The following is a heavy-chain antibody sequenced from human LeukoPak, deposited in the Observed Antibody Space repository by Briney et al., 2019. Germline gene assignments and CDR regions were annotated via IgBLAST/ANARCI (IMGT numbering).Heavy chain of an antibody. V-gene: IGHV1-69*05. Sequence: SVKVSCKASGGTFSSYAISWVRQAPGQGLEWMGGIIPIFGTANYAQKFQGRVTITTDESTSTAYMELSSLRSEDTAVYYCARGSRITIFGVVSHQSYWFDPWGQGTLVTVSS. CDR1: GGTFSSYA. J-gene: IGHJ5*02. CDR2: IIPIFGTA. D-gene: IGHD3-3*01. CDR3: ARGSRITIFGVVSHQSYWFDP.